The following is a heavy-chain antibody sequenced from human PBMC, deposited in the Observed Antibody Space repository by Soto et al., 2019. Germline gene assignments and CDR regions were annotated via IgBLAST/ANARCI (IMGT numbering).Heavy chain of an antibody. CDR3: ASGGSSLNFDS. V-gene: IGHV3-74*01. J-gene: IGHJ4*02. Sequence: EVQVVESGGGLVQPGGSLRLSCAASGFTFRSYWMQWVRQAPGKGLVWVSWINSDGSSTSYADSVKGRFTISRDNAKNTLYLQMNSLRAEDTAVYYWASGGSSLNFDSWGQGTLGTVSS. CDR2: INSDGSST. D-gene: IGHD6-19*01. CDR1: GFTFRSYW.